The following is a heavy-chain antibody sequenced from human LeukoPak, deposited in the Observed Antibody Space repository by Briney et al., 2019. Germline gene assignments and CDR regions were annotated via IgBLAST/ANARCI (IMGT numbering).Heavy chain of an antibody. J-gene: IGHJ4*02. CDR3: ARHYYDSSGSPFDY. Sequence: SETLSLTCTVSGGSISSYYWSWIRQPPGKGLEWIGYIYYSGSTNYNPSLKSRVTISVDTSKNQFSLKLSSVTAADTAVYYCARHYYDSSGSPFDYWGQGTLVTVPS. CDR2: IYYSGST. V-gene: IGHV4-59*08. CDR1: GGSISSYY. D-gene: IGHD3-22*01.